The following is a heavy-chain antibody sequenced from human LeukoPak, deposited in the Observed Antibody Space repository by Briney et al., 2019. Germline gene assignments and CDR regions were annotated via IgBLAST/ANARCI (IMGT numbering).Heavy chain of an antibody. CDR1: GGSINDYY. D-gene: IGHD5-18*01. CDR2: FYSSGGT. Sequence: SGTLSLTCSVSGGSINDYYWNWIRQPAAKGLEWIGRFYSSGGTYYNPSLKSPVSISVDKSKNQFSLKLSSVTAADTAVYYCARGSYGHFDRWGQGTLVTVSS. J-gene: IGHJ4*02. V-gene: IGHV4-4*07. CDR3: ARGSYGHFDR.